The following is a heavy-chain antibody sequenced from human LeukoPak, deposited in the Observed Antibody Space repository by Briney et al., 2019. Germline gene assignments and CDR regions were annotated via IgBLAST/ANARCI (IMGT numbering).Heavy chain of an antibody. CDR3: AKAIAAHVWYFDL. D-gene: IGHD6-13*01. CDR1: GFTSSTFA. CDR2: ISGSGGNT. Sequence: PGGSLRLSCAASGFTSSTFALSWDRQAPGRGLEWVSAISGSGGNTYYADSVKGRFTISRDNSRNTLYLQMNSLRAEDTAVYYCAKAIAAHVWYFDLWGRGTLVTVSS. V-gene: IGHV3-23*01. J-gene: IGHJ2*01.